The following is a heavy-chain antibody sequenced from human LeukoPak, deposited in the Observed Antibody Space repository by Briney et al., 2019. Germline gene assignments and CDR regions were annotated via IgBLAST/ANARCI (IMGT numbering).Heavy chain of an antibody. CDR1: GFTFSSYW. CDR3: ARDFGGITIFGVVINEYYMDV. D-gene: IGHD3-3*01. J-gene: IGHJ6*03. V-gene: IGHV3-7*01. Sequence: TGGSLRLSCAASGFTFSSYWMSWVRQAPGKGLEWVANIKQDGSEKYYVDSVKGRFTISRDNAKNSLYLQMNSLRAEDTAVYYCARDFGGITIFGVVINEYYMDVWGKGTTVTVSS. CDR2: IKQDGSEK.